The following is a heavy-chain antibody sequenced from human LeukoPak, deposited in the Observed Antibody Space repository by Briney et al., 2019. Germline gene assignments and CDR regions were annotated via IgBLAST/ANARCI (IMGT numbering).Heavy chain of an antibody. D-gene: IGHD6-19*01. J-gene: IGHJ4*02. V-gene: IGHV3-64*01. CDR2: ISSNGGST. CDR1: GFTFSSYA. CDR3: ARRVYNSGWYIDY. Sequence: GGSLRLSCAASGFTFSSYAMHWVRQAPGKGLEYVSAISSNGGSTYYANSVKGRFTISRDNAKNSLYLQMNSLRAEDTAVYYCARRVYNSGWYIDYWGQGTLVTVSS.